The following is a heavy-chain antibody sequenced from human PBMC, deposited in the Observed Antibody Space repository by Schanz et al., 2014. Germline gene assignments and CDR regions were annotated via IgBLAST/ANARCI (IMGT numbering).Heavy chain of an antibody. Sequence: VHLLESGGGLVEPGGSLRLSCATSGFSLDIFAVSWVRQAPGKGLEWVSVIGVDGTTTYYADSVKGRFTISRDNSKNSLYLQMNSLRAEDTAVYYCARIGGSVFDYWAQGTLVTVSS. D-gene: IGHD3-10*01. CDR3: ARIGGSVFDY. CDR2: IGVDGTTT. V-gene: IGHV3-23*01. J-gene: IGHJ4*02. CDR1: GFSLDIFA.